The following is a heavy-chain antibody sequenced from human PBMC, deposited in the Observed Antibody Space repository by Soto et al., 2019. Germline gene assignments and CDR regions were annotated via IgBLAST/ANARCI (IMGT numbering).Heavy chain of an antibody. D-gene: IGHD2-15*01. V-gene: IGHV3-30-3*01. CDR1: GFTFSSYA. Sequence: QVQLVESGGGVVQPGRSLRLSCAASGFTFSSYAMHWVRQAPGKGLEWVAVISYDGSNKYYADSVKGRFTISRDNSKNTLYLQMNSLRAEDTAVYYCARDQVAATLRWFDPWGQGTLVTVSS. CDR2: ISYDGSNK. CDR3: ARDQVAATLRWFDP. J-gene: IGHJ5*02.